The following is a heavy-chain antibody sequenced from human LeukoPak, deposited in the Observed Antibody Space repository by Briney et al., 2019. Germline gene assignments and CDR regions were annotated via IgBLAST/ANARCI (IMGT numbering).Heavy chain of an antibody. J-gene: IGHJ4*02. Sequence: GGSLRLSCAASGFTFSSYSMNWVRQAPGKGLEWVSYISSSSSTIYYADSVKGRFTISRDNAKNSLYLQMNSLRAEDTAVYYCARDRKLESGSYLDYWGQGTLVTVSS. CDR3: ARDRKLESGSYLDY. CDR2: ISSSSSTI. D-gene: IGHD1-26*01. CDR1: GFTFSSYS. V-gene: IGHV3-48*01.